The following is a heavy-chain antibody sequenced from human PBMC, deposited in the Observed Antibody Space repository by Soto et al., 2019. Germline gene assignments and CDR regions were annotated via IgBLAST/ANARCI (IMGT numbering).Heavy chain of an antibody. CDR1: GGSISSGGYY. Sequence: PSETLSLTCTVSGGSISSGGYYWSWIRQHPGKGLEWIGYIYYSGSTYYNPSLKSRVTISVDTSKNQFSLKLSSVTAADTAVYYCARDTRLGYCSSTSCYADYYYMDVWGKGTTVTVSS. V-gene: IGHV4-31*03. CDR2: IYYSGST. J-gene: IGHJ6*03. CDR3: ARDTRLGYCSSTSCYADYYYMDV. D-gene: IGHD2-2*01.